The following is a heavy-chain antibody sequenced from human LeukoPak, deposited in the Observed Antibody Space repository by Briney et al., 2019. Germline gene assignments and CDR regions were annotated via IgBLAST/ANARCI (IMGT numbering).Heavy chain of an antibody. CDR3: ARVAWGSRTTYFDS. CDR2: ISSSSSYI. D-gene: IGHD2-2*01. V-gene: IGHV3-21*01. J-gene: IGHJ4*02. CDR1: GFTFSSYS. Sequence: GGSLRLSCAASGFTFSSYSMNWVRQAPGKGLEWVSSISSSSSYIYYADPVKGRFTISRDNAKNSLYLQMNSLRAEDTAVYYCARVAWGSRTTYFDSWGQGTLVTVSS.